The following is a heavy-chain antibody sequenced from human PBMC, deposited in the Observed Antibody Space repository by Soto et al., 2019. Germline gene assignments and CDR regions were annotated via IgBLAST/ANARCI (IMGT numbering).Heavy chain of an antibody. D-gene: IGHD6-13*01. J-gene: IGHJ6*03. CDR2: ITHSGST. CDR3: ARVPGTYYYYYMDV. Sequence: QVQLQPWGAGLLKPSETLSLTCAVYGGSFSGYYWSWIRQPPGKGLEWIGEITHSGSTNYNPSLKSRVTISVDTSKNQFSLKLSSVTAADTAVYYCARVPGTYYYYYMDVWGKGTTVTVSS. V-gene: IGHV4-34*01. CDR1: GGSFSGYY.